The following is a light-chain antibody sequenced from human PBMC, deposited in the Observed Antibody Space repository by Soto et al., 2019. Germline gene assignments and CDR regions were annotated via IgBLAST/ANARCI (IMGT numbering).Light chain of an antibody. CDR2: NAS. CDR1: QTINKY. Sequence: DIQMTQSPSSLSASIGDRVTITCRASQTINKYLIWYQQKPGKAPKLLIFNASALQTGVPSRFSGSGSGTDFTLTISSLQPEDFATYYCQQAYGAPPTFGQGTKVDIK. CDR3: QQAYGAPPT. V-gene: IGKV1-39*01. J-gene: IGKJ1*01.